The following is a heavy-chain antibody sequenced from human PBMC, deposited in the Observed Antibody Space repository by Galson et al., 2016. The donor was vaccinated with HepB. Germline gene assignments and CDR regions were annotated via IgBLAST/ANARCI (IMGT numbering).Heavy chain of an antibody. CDR3: ARVGAYVWGTYRSPRAFDI. D-gene: IGHD3-16*02. CDR1: GGTFSSYT. J-gene: IGHJ3*02. CDR2: IIPISRTV. V-gene: IGHV1-69*01. Sequence: CKASGGTFSSYTISWVRQAPGQGLEWMGGIIPISRTVKYAQTFQGRVTITADESTNTAYMELSSLRSEDTALYYCARVGAYVWGTYRSPRAFDIWGQGTMVTVS.